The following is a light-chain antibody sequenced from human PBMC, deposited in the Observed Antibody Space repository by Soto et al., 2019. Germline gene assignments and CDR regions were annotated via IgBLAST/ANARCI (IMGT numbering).Light chain of an antibody. V-gene: IGKV1-39*01. CDR3: QQGYSNPWT. CDR2: AAS. Sequence: DIQMPQSPSSLSASIGDSVTITWRASQTGNTYLHWYQQKPGKAPKLLIYAASNLQSGVPSRFSGSGSGTNFTLSLNSLQPEDFATYYCQQGYSNPWTFGQGTKVDIK. J-gene: IGKJ1*01. CDR1: QTGNTY.